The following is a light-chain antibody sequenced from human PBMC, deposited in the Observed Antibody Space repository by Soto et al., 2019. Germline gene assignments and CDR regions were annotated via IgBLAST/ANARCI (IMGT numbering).Light chain of an antibody. CDR1: QSISNW. V-gene: IGKV1-5*01. CDR2: DAS. Sequence: DIQMTQSPSTLSASVGDRVTITCRASQSISNWLAWYQQKPGKAPKLLIYDASSLESGVPSRFSGSGSGTEFTLTISSLQPDDFATYYCQQFNSYSRTLGQGTKVDIK. J-gene: IGKJ1*01. CDR3: QQFNSYSRT.